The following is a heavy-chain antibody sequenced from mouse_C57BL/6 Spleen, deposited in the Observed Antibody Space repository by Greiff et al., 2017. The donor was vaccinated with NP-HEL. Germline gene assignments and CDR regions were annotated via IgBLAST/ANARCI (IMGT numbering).Heavy chain of an antibody. D-gene: IGHD1-1*01. V-gene: IGHV5-15*01. CDR3: ARGGLAGSSSRWYFEV. J-gene: IGHJ1*03. CDR2: ISNLAYSI. CDR1: GFTFSDYG. Sequence: EVKLMESGGGLVQPGGSLKLSCAASGFTFSDYGMAWVRQAPRKGPEWVAFISNLAYSIYYADTVTGRFTISRENAKNTLYLEMSSLRSEDTAMYYCARGGLAGSSSRWYFEVWGTGTTVTVSS.